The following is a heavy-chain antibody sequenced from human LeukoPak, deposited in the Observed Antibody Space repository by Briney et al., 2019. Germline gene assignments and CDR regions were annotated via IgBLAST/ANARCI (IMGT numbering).Heavy chain of an antibody. CDR3: ARDHSWFGEIDNKDDAFDI. Sequence: GASVKVSCKASGYTFTGYYMHWVRQAPGQGLEWMGWINPNSGGTNYAQKFQGRVTMTRDTSISTAYMELSRLRSDDTAVYYCARDHSWFGEIDNKDDAFDIWGQGTMVTVSS. V-gene: IGHV1-2*02. CDR1: GYTFTGYY. D-gene: IGHD3-10*01. J-gene: IGHJ3*02. CDR2: INPNSGGT.